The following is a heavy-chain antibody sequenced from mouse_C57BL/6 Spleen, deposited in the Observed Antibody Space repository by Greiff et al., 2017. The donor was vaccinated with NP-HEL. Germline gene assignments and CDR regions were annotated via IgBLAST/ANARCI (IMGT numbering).Heavy chain of an antibody. CDR1: GYTFTDYE. CDR3: TRSRPTLLLRDFDY. V-gene: IGHV1-15*01. J-gene: IGHJ2*01. Sequence: QVQLKQSGAELVRPGASVTLSCKASGYTFTDYEMHWVKQTPVHGLEWIGAIDPETGGTAYNQKFKGKAILTADKSSSTAYMELRSLTSEDSAVYYCTRSRPTLLLRDFDYWGQGTTLTVSS. D-gene: IGHD1-1*01. CDR2: IDPETGGT.